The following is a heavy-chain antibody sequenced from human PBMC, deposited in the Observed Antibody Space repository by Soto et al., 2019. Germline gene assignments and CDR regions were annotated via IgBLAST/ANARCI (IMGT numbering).Heavy chain of an antibody. Sequence: ASVKVSCKASGGTFSSYAISWVRQAPGQGLEWMGGIIPIFGTANYAQKFQGRVTITADESTSTAYMELSSLRSEDTAVYYCARVQMGVKWSGYFDYWGQGTLVTVSS. CDR2: IIPIFGTA. CDR3: ARVQMGVKWSGYFDY. J-gene: IGHJ4*02. CDR1: GGTFSSYA. V-gene: IGHV1-69*13. D-gene: IGHD3-3*01.